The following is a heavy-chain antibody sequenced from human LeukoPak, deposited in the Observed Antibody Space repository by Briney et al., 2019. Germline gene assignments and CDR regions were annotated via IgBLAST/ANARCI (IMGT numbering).Heavy chain of an antibody. CDR3: ARGLGASTSCYVDY. D-gene: IGHD2-2*01. J-gene: IGHJ4*02. V-gene: IGHV3-7*01. CDR2: IKQDGSEK. Sequence: GGSLRLSCAASGFTFSSYWMSWVRQAPGKGLEWVANIKQDGSEKYYVDSVKGRFTISRDNAKNSLYLQMNSLRAEDTAVYYCARGLGASTSCYVDYWGQGTLVTVSS. CDR1: GFTFSSYW.